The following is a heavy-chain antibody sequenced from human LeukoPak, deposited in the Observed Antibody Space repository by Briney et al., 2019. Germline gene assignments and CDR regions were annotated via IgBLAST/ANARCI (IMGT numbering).Heavy chain of an antibody. J-gene: IGHJ5*02. CDR1: GFTFDDYA. V-gene: IGHV3-9*01. D-gene: IGHD2-2*01. CDR3: ARGGIGCSSTSCYGNWFDP. Sequence: GGSLRLSCAASGFTFDDYAMHWVRQAPGKGLEWVSGISWNSGSIGYADSVKGRFTISRDNAKNSLYLQMNSLRAEDTAVYYCARGGIGCSSTSCYGNWFDPWGQGTLVTVSS. CDR2: ISWNSGSI.